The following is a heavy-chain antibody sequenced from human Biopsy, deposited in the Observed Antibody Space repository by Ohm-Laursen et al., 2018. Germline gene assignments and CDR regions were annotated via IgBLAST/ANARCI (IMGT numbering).Heavy chain of an antibody. J-gene: IGHJ4*01. Sequence: RLSCAASGFTFSDYQMSWVRQTPGKGLEWVSHISSGGSTIFHADSVKGRFTISRDDAKGSLYLQMTNLRAEDTAVYYCGRSYGIMAAPVHLWGQGTLVTVSS. V-gene: IGHV3-11*01. CDR2: ISSGGSTI. CDR3: GRSYGIMAAPVHL. CDR1: GFTFSDYQ. D-gene: IGHD3-16*01.